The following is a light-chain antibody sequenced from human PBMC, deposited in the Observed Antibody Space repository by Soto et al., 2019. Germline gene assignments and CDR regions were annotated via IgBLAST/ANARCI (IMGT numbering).Light chain of an antibody. CDR2: TNN. Sequence: QAVVTQPPSASGTPGQRVTISCSGSSSNIGSNYVYWYQQLPGTAPKLLIYTNNQLPSGVPDRFSGSKSGTSASLAISGLRSEDEADYYCAAWDDSLSVYVFGTGTRSPS. CDR3: AAWDDSLSVYV. CDR1: SSNIGSNY. V-gene: IGLV1-47*02. J-gene: IGLJ1*01.